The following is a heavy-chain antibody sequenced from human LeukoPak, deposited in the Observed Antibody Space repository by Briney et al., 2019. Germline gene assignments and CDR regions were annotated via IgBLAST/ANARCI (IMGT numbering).Heavy chain of an antibody. CDR3: AREPLGCGGDCHFDE. D-gene: IGHD2-21*02. J-gene: IGHJ4*02. Sequence: SVKVSCKTSGDTFSSYAFSLMREAPGQGLEWVGRIIPIYNPVDYTQRFQGRVTITADESTNTVYLELSSLRYDDTAVYYCAREPLGCGGDCHFDEWGQGSLVTVSS. CDR1: GDTFSSYA. CDR2: IIPIYNPV. V-gene: IGHV1-69*15.